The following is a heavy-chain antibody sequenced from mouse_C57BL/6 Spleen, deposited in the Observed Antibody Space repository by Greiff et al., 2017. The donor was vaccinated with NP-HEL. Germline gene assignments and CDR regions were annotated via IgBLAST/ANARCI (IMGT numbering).Heavy chain of an antibody. Sequence: EVQGVESGGGLVKPGGSLKLSCAASGFTFSDYGMHWVRQAPEKGLEWVAYISSGSSTIYYADTVKGRFTISRDNAKNTLFLQMTSLRSEDTAMYYCARKDYDVVAYYYAMDYWGQGTSVTVSS. CDR1: GFTFSDYG. CDR2: ISSGSSTI. J-gene: IGHJ4*01. CDR3: ARKDYDVVAYYYAMDY. V-gene: IGHV5-17*01. D-gene: IGHD2-4*01.